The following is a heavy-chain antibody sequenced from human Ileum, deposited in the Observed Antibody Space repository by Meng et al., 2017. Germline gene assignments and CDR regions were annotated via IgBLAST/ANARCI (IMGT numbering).Heavy chain of an antibody. Sequence: SETLSLTCAVFGGSVSSSNYWSWVRQPPGKGLEWIGQIYLSGSPSYNPSLASRVTTSIDKSKNPFSLRLTSVTAADTAMYYCARHGGWHFDYWGQGILVTVSS. CDR1: GGSVSSSNY. CDR3: ARHGGWHFDY. V-gene: IGHV4-4*02. D-gene: IGHD6-19*01. CDR2: IYLSGSP. J-gene: IGHJ4*02.